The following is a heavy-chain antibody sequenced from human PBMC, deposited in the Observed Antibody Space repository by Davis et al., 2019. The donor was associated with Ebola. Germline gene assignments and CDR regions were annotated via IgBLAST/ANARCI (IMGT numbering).Heavy chain of an antibody. CDR1: GGSFSGYY. D-gene: IGHD3-22*01. V-gene: IGHV4-34*01. Sequence: PSETLSLTCAVYGGSFSGYYWSWIRQPPGKGLEWIGEINHSGSTNYNPSLKSRVTISVDTSKNQFSLKLSSVTAADTAVYYCARAPYDSSDYLKTQRRRIEFDIWGQGTMVTVSS. CDR2: INHSGST. CDR3: ARAPYDSSDYLKTQRRRIEFDI. J-gene: IGHJ3*02.